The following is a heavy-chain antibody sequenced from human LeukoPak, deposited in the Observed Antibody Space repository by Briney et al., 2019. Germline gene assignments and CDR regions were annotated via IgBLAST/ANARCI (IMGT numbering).Heavy chain of an antibody. CDR3: AKEKGPRLPFDY. Sequence: GGSLRLSCAASGFTFSSYAMRWVRQAPGKGLEWVSGISGSGDNTYYADSVKGRFTISRDNSKNTLYVQMNSLRAEDTAVYYCAKEKGPRLPFDYWGQGTLVTVSS. J-gene: IGHJ4*02. CDR1: GFTFSSYA. D-gene: IGHD5-12*01. CDR2: ISGSGDNT. V-gene: IGHV3-23*01.